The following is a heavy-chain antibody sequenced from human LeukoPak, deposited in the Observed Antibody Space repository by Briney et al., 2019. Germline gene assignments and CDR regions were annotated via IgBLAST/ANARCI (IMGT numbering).Heavy chain of an antibody. V-gene: IGHV1-2*02. CDR2: INPNSGGT. CDR3: ARVADGYNYGAFDI. D-gene: IGHD5-24*01. CDR1: GYTVTGHY. Sequence: ASVKVSCKASGYTVTGHYIHWVRQAPGQGLEWMGWINPNSGGTKYVGRFRGRVTMTRDTSISTVYMELSSLRSDDTAVYYCARVADGYNYGAFDIWGQGTVVTVSS. J-gene: IGHJ3*02.